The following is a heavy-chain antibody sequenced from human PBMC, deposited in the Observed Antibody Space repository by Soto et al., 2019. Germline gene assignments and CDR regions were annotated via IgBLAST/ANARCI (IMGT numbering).Heavy chain of an antibody. J-gene: IGHJ6*02. Sequence: PGESLKISCKGSGYSFTSYWISWVRQMPGKGLEWMGRIDPSDSYTNYSPSFQGHVTISADKSISTAYLQWSSLKASDTAMYYCASNSITAVAGTSYYGMDVWGQGTTVTVPS. D-gene: IGHD6-19*01. CDR2: IDPSDSYT. V-gene: IGHV5-10-1*01. CDR3: ASNSITAVAGTSYYGMDV. CDR1: GYSFTSYW.